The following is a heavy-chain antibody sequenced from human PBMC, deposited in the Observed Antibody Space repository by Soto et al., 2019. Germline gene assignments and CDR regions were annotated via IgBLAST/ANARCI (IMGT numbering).Heavy chain of an antibody. V-gene: IGHV3-30*18. CDR1: GFTFSSYG. Sequence: GSLRLSCAVSGFTFSSYGMHWVRQAPGKGLEWVAVISYDGSIKHFVDAVKGRFTISRDNSKDTLYLQMNSLRAEYTAVYYCAKDSTPMVYATYYFDYWGQGTLVTVS. D-gene: IGHD2-8*01. CDR2: ISYDGSIK. J-gene: IGHJ4*02. CDR3: AKDSTPMVYATYYFDY.